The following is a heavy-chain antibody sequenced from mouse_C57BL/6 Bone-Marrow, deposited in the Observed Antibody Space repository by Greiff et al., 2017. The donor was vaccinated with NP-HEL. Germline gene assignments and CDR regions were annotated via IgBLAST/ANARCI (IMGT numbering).Heavy chain of an antibody. J-gene: IGHJ3*01. CDR1: GFTFSNYW. CDR2: IRVKSDNDAT. V-gene: IGHV6-3*01. Sequence: EVKLMESGGGLVQPGGSMKLSCVASGFTFSNYWMNWVRQSPEKGLEWVAQIRVKSDNDATHYAESVKGRFTISRDDSKSSVDLQMNNLRAEGTGIYYCTPMAYWGQGTLVTVSA. CDR3: TPMAY.